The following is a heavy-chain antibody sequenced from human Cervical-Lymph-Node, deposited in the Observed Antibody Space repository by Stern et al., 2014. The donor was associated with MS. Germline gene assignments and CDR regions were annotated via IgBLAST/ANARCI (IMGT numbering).Heavy chain of an antibody. J-gene: IGHJ1*01. D-gene: IGHD4-23*01. Sequence: VQLLESGGGVVQPGRSLRLSCAASGFTFSSYGMHWVRQAPGKGLEWGAVIWYDGSNKYYVDSVKGRFTISRDNSKNTLFLQMNSLRGEDTALYYCAREGGNTAEYFQHWGQGTLVTVSS. CDR1: GFTFSSYG. CDR2: IWYDGSNK. V-gene: IGHV3-33*01. CDR3: AREGGNTAEYFQH.